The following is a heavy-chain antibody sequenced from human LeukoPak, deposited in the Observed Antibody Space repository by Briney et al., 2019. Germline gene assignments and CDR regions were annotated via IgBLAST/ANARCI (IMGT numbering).Heavy chain of an antibody. D-gene: IGHD1-7*01. Sequence: PGGSLRLSCAAPGFTFSSYAMSWVRQAPGKGLEWVSAISGNSDGADYADSVRGRFTISRDNSQDMVYQQMNSLRAEDTAVYYCAKRTGVTELHFDHWGQGTLVTVSS. CDR1: GFTFSSYA. CDR3: AKRTGVTELHFDH. J-gene: IGHJ4*02. V-gene: IGHV3-23*01. CDR2: ISGNSDGA.